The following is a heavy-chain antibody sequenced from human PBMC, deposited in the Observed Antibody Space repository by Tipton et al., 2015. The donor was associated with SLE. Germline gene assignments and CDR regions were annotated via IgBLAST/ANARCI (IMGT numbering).Heavy chain of an antibody. J-gene: IGHJ4*02. Sequence: SCAASGFTFTSYGISWVRQAPGQGLEWMGWISAYNGNTNYAQKLQGRVTMTTDTSTSTAYMELRSLRSDDTAVYYCARDPGRESSSPGFDYWGQGTLVTVSS. CDR3: ARDPGRESSSPGFDY. CDR2: ISAYNGNT. V-gene: IGHV1-18*01. D-gene: IGHD6-13*01. CDR1: GFTFTSYG.